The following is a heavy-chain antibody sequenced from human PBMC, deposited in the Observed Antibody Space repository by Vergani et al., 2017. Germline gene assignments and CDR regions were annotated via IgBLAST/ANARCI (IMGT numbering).Heavy chain of an antibody. CDR2: INPSGGST. V-gene: IGHV1-46*01. CDR1: GYTFTSYY. D-gene: IGHD1-26*01. CDR3: ARSFPAIKWELLRSALDY. Sequence: QVQLVQSGAEVKKPGASVKVSCKASGYTFTSYYMHWVRQAPGQGLEWMGIINPSGGSTSYAQQFQGRVTMTRDTSTSTVYMELSSLRSEDTAVYYCARSFPAIKWELLRSALDYWGQGTLVTVSS. J-gene: IGHJ4*02.